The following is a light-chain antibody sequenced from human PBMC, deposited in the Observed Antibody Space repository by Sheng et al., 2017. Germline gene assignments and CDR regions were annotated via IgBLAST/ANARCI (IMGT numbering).Light chain of an antibody. Sequence: QSVLTQPPSVSGAPGQRVTISCTGSTSNIGADYDVHWYQQLPGTVPNFSSMIPPIGPPGVPDRFSGSKSGTSASLAITGLQGEDEADYYCQSYDSSLSASVFGGGTTLTVL. CDR3: QSYDSSLSASV. J-gene: IGLJ3*02. CDR1: TSNIGADYD. CDR2: IPP. V-gene: IGLV1-40*01.